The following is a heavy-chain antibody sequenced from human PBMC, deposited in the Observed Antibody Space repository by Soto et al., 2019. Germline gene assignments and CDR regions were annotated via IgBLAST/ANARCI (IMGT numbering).Heavy chain of an antibody. CDR3: ATSSIAAAGNYYYYYMDV. V-gene: IGHV1-24*01. D-gene: IGHD6-13*01. CDR2: FDPEDGET. Sequence: ASVKVSCKVSGYTLTELSMHWVRQAPGKGLEWMGGFDPEDGETIYAQKFQGRVTLTEDTSTDTAYMELSSLRSEDTAVYYCATSSIAAAGNYYYYYMDVWGKGTTVTVSS. J-gene: IGHJ6*03. CDR1: GYTLTELS.